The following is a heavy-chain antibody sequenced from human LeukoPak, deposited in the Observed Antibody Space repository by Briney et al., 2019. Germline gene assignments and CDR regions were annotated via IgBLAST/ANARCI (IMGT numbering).Heavy chain of an antibody. Sequence: GGSLRLSCEVSGFIFSHYAMNWVRQTPGKGLEWVAVISGSGATTNYADSVKGRFNISRDNSKNTLYLQMNSLRAEDTAVYYCAREAYSSGWNRGKGGVFDYWGQGTLVTVSS. D-gene: IGHD6-19*01. J-gene: IGHJ4*02. V-gene: IGHV3-23*01. CDR1: GFIFSHYA. CDR3: AREAYSSGWNRGKGGVFDY. CDR2: ISGSGATT.